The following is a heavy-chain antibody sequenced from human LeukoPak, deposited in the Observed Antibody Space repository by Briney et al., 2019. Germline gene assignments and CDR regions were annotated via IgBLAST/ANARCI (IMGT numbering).Heavy chain of an antibody. CDR2: INPNSGGT. Sequence: GASVKVSCKASGYTFTGYYMHWVRQAPGQGLEWMGWINPNSGGTNYAQKFQGRVTMTRDTSISTAYMELSRLRSDDTAVYYCARGDSSSWYGWDGYYYYMDVWGKGTTVTISS. V-gene: IGHV1-2*02. CDR3: ARGDSSSWYGWDGYYYYMDV. CDR1: GYTFTGYY. J-gene: IGHJ6*03. D-gene: IGHD6-13*01.